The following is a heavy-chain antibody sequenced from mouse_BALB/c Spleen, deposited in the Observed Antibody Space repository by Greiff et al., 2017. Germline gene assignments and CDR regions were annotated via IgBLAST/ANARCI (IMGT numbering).Heavy chain of an antibody. CDR1: GYTFTDYA. V-gene: IGHV1S137*01. CDR3: ARSRPLAMDY. Sequence: VQLQQSGAELVRPGVSVKISCKGSGYTFTDYAMHWVKQSHAKSLEWIGVISTYYGDASYNQKFKGKATMTVDKSSSTAYMELARLTSEDSAIYYCARSRPLAMDYWGQGTSVTVSS. J-gene: IGHJ4*01. CDR2: ISTYYGDA.